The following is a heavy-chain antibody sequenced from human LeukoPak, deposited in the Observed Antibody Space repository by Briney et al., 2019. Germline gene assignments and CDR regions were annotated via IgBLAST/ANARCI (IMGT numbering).Heavy chain of an antibody. CDR2: INPNSGDT. CDR3: ARDGVACSSTSCYLGGWFDP. Sequence: ASVKVSCRASGYIFTGYYMHWVRQAPGQGLEWMGWINPNSGDTNFAQKFQGRVTMTRDTSISTAYMELSRLRSDDTAVYYCARDGVACSSTSCYLGGWFDPWGQGTLVTVSS. D-gene: IGHD2-2*01. J-gene: IGHJ5*02. V-gene: IGHV1-2*02. CDR1: GYIFTGYY.